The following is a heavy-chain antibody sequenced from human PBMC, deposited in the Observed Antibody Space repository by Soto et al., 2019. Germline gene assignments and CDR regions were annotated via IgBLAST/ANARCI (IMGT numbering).Heavy chain of an antibody. D-gene: IGHD6-13*01. Sequence: GGSLRLSCAASGFTFSSYSMNWVRQAPGKGLEWVSYISSSGSTIYYADSVKGRFTISRDNAKNSLYLQMNSLRAEDTAVYYCARDSGYSSTGYGGFDPWGQGTLVTVSS. V-gene: IGHV3-48*04. CDR1: GFTFSSYS. CDR3: ARDSGYSSTGYGGFDP. CDR2: ISSSGSTI. J-gene: IGHJ5*02.